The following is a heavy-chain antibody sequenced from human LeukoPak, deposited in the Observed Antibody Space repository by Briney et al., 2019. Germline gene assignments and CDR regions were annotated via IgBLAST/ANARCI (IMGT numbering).Heavy chain of an antibody. D-gene: IGHD1-7*01. CDR1: GFTFSSYG. J-gene: IGHJ4*02. Sequence: GGSLRLSCAASGFTFSSYGMHWVRQAPGKGLERVAVIWYDGSNKYYADSVKGRFTISRDNSKNTLYLQMNSLRAEDTAVYYCARDYNWNYVSAFFDYWGQGTLVTVSS. V-gene: IGHV3-33*01. CDR3: ARDYNWNYVSAFFDY. CDR2: IWYDGSNK.